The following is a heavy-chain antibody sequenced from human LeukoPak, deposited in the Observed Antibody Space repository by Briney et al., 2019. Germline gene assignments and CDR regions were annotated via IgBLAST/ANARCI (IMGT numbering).Heavy chain of an antibody. CDR3: ARDGSICGGACYSGDNNWFDL. D-gene: IGHD2-21*02. CDR1: GFNFEDYG. J-gene: IGHJ5*02. V-gene: IGHV3-20*01. Sequence: SGGSLRLSCAASGFNFEDYGMRGVRHARGKGVEWVSGMNWNGGSTVYGDCVKGRFTISRDNAKTSLYLQMNSLRAEDTALYHCARDGSICGGACYSGDNNWFDLWGQGTLVTVSS. CDR2: MNWNGGST.